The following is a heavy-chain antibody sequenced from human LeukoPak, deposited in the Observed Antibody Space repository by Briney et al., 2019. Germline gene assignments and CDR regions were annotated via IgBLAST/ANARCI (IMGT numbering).Heavy chain of an antibody. CDR3: AREDVWGSYRWLDY. CDR2: IYYSGST. V-gene: IGHV4-39*07. CDR1: GASISRSNYY. D-gene: IGHD3-16*02. Sequence: PSETLSLTCTVSGASISRSNYYWGWIRQPPGKGLEWIGSIYYSGSTYYNPSLKSRVTISVDTSKNQFSLKLSSVTAADTAVYYCAREDVWGSYRWLDYWGQGTLVTVSS. J-gene: IGHJ4*02.